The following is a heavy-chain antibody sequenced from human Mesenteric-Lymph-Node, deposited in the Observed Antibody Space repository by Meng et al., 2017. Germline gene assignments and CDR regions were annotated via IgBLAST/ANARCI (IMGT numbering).Heavy chain of an antibody. CDR2: ISSSGSTI. CDR1: GFTFSSYE. Sequence: GESLKISCAASGFTFSSYEMNWVRQAPGKGLEWVSYISSSGSTIYYADSVKGRFTISRNNAKNSLYLQMNSLRAEDTAGYYCARGGYSYGYLRYYYYYGKDVWGQGTTVTVSS. J-gene: IGHJ6*02. CDR3: ARGGYSYGYLRYYYYYGKDV. V-gene: IGHV3-48*03. D-gene: IGHD5-18*01.